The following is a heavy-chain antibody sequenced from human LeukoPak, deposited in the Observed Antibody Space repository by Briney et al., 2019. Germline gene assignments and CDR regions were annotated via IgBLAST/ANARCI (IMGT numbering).Heavy chain of an antibody. V-gene: IGHV3-23*01. Sequence: PSETLSLTCAVYGGSFSGYYWSWIRQPPGKGLEWVSGISGSGSSTYYADSVKGRFTISRDNSKNTLHLQMNSLRAEDTAVYYCAKDRLYYYGSSVDYSKFDCWGQGTLVTVSS. D-gene: IGHD3-22*01. CDR1: GGSFSGYY. CDR3: AKDRLYYYGSSVDYSKFDC. CDR2: ISGSGSST. J-gene: IGHJ4*02.